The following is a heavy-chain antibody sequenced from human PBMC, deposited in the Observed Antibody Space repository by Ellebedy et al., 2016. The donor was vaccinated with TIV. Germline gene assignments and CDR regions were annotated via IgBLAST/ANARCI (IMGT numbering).Heavy chain of an antibody. J-gene: IGHJ6*02. D-gene: IGHD3-10*01. CDR3: ASYGLPDYYYYYGMDV. Sequence: SVKVSXXASGGTFSSYAISWVRQAPGQGLEWMGGIIPIFGTANYAQKFQSRVTITADESTSTAYMELSSLRSEDTAVYYCASYGLPDYYYYYGMDVWGQGTTVTVSS. CDR2: IIPIFGTA. V-gene: IGHV1-69*13. CDR1: GGTFSSYA.